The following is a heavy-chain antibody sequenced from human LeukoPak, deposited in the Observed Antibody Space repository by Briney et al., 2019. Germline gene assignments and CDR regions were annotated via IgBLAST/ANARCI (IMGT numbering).Heavy chain of an antibody. CDR2: ISYDGTNK. CDR3: AKSETGTRRYFDY. Sequence: PGRSLRLPCAASGFTFGSYAMHWVRQAPGRGLEGVAGISYDGTNKYYADSVKGRFTISRDNSKNTLYLQMNSLRAEDTAVYYCAKSETGTRRYFDYWGQGTLVTVSS. J-gene: IGHJ4*02. CDR1: GFTFGSYA. D-gene: IGHD1-7*01. V-gene: IGHV3-30-3*01.